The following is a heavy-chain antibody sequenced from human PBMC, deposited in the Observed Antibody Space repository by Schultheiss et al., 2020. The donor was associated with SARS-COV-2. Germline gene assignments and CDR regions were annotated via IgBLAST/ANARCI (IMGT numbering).Heavy chain of an antibody. V-gene: IGHV5-51*01. Sequence: GESLKISCKGSGYSFANYWIGWVRQMPGKGLEWMGIISPGDSDVVNNPSLKGRVTISADKSTRTAYLQWSSLKTSDTAIYYCAKRLLSSVPCYWGQGTLVTVSS. CDR1: GYSFANYW. CDR3: AKRLLSSVPCY. J-gene: IGHJ4*02. CDR2: ISPGDSDV. D-gene: IGHD2-15*01.